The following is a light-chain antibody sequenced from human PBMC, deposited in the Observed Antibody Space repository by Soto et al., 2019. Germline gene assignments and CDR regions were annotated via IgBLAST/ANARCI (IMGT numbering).Light chain of an antibody. CDR3: MQALQIPPT. CDR2: LGS. J-gene: IGKJ2*01. Sequence: DIVMTQSPLSLPVTPGEPASISCRSSQSLLHSNGYKYLDWYLQKPGQSPQLLIYLGSNRASGGPDRFSGSGSGTDFTLKISRVEAEDVGVYYCMQALQIPPTFGQGTKLEIK. V-gene: IGKV2-28*01. CDR1: QSLLHSNGYKY.